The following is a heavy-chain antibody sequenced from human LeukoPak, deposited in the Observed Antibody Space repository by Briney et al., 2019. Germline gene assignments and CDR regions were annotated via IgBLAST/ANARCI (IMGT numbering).Heavy chain of an antibody. D-gene: IGHD2-15*01. CDR2: IKHSGST. CDR3: AREEDCSGGICYLGNAFDI. J-gene: IGHJ3*02. Sequence: PSETLPLTCAVYGGSFSGYYWSWIRQPPGKGLEWIGEIKHSGSTNYNASLKSRVTISVDTSKNQFSLKLSSVTAADTAVYYCAREEDCSGGICYLGNAFDIWGQGTMVTVSS. CDR1: GGSFSGYY. V-gene: IGHV4-34*01.